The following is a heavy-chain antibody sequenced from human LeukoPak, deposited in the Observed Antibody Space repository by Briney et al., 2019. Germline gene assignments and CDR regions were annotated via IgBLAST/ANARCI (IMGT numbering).Heavy chain of an antibody. V-gene: IGHV3-74*01. Sequence: PGGSLRLSCVGSGFTFDDYAMHWVRHVPGKGLEWVSRVNTYGTNTNYADSVRGRFTISRDNAKNTLYLQMDSLRAEDSAIYYCAREFSPEDAFDLWGQGTRVTVSS. D-gene: IGHD1-14*01. J-gene: IGHJ3*01. CDR2: VNTYGTNT. CDR1: GFTFDDYA. CDR3: AREFSPEDAFDL.